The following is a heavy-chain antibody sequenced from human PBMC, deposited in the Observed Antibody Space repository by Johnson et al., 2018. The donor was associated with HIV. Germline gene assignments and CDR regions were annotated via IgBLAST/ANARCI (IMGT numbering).Heavy chain of an antibody. D-gene: IGHD3-22*01. V-gene: IGHV3-30*02. J-gene: IGHJ3*02. Sequence: QVQLVESGGGVVQPGGSLRLSCAASGFTFSSFAMPWVRQAPGRGLGWVAFLRYDGVIKSSADSVKGRFPISRDYSKNRLYLQMGSLRAEDMAVYYCARGNITMIVGTSYAFDIWGQGTMVTVSS. CDR3: ARGNITMIVGTSYAFDI. CDR1: GFTFSSFA. CDR2: LRYDGVIK.